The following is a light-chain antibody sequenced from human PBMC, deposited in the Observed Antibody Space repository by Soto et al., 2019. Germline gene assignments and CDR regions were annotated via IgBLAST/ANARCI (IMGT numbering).Light chain of an antibody. Sequence: DIQMTQSPSSLSASVGDRVTITCRASQSISSYLNWYQQKPGKAPKVLIYDASSLQSGVPSRFSGSGSVTDFTLTICSLQPEDFATYYCQQSYTTPPWTFGQGNKVEIK. CDR2: DAS. V-gene: IGKV1-39*01. CDR1: QSISSY. CDR3: QQSYTTPPWT. J-gene: IGKJ1*01.